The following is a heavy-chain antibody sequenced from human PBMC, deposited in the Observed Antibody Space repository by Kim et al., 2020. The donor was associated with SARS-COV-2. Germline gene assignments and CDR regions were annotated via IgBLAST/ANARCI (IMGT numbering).Heavy chain of an antibody. Sequence: GESLKISCKGSGYSFTSYWIGWVRQMPGKGLEWMGIIYPGDSDTRYSPSFQGQVTISADKSISPAYLQWSSLKASDTAMYYCARRLTGYYYGSGSITGDTAMAHNWFDPWGQGTLVTVSS. CDR3: ARRLTGYYYGSGSITGDTAMAHNWFDP. CDR2: IYPGDSDT. CDR1: GYSFTSYW. V-gene: IGHV5-51*01. D-gene: IGHD3-10*01. J-gene: IGHJ5*02.